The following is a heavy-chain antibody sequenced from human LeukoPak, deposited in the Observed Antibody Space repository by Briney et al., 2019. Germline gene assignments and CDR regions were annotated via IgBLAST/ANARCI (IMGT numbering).Heavy chain of an antibody. CDR1: GGSFSGYY. V-gene: IGHV4-34*01. Sequence: SETLSLTCAVYGGSFSGYYWSWIRQPPGKGLEWIGEINHSGSTNYNPSLKSRVTISVDTSKNQFSLKLSSVTAADTAVYYCARGRGWVGFWSGYYTGFDYWGQGTLVTVSS. D-gene: IGHD3-3*01. J-gene: IGHJ4*02. CDR3: ARGRGWVGFWSGYYTGFDY. CDR2: INHSGST.